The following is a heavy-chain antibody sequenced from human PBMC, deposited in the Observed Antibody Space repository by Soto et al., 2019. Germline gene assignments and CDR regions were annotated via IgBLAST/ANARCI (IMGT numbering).Heavy chain of an antibody. CDR1: GYTLTELS. V-gene: IGHV1-24*01. J-gene: IGHJ4*02. CDR2: SDPEDGET. Sequence: ASVKVSCKVSGYTLTELSMHWVRQAPGKGLEWMGGSDPEDGETIYAQKFQGRVTMTEDTSTDTAYMELSSLRSEDTAVYYCATDLGRDPYYFDYWGQGTLVTVSS. D-gene: IGHD3-16*01. CDR3: ATDLGRDPYYFDY.